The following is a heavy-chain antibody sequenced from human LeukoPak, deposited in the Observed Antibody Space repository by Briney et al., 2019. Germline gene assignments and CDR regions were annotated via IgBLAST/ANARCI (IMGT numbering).Heavy chain of an antibody. V-gene: IGHV4-34*01. D-gene: IGHD2-2*01. Sequence: SETLSLTCAVYGGSFSGYYWSWIRQPPGKGLEWSGEINHSGSTNYNPSLKSRVTISVDTSKNQFSLKLSSVTAADTAVYYCARISGVNCSSTSCAPGNGMDVWGKGATVTVSS. CDR1: GGSFSGYY. CDR3: ARISGVNCSSTSCAPGNGMDV. CDR2: INHSGST. J-gene: IGHJ6*04.